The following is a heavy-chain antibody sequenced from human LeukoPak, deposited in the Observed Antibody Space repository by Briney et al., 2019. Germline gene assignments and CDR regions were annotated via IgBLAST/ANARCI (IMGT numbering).Heavy chain of an antibody. V-gene: IGHV3-7*01. D-gene: IGHD6-13*01. J-gene: IGHJ6*03. CDR3: ARIRIAAAGYYYYYMDV. CDR1: GFTFSSYW. CDR2: IKQDGSEK. Sequence: PGGSLRLSCAASGFTFSSYWMSWVRQAPGKGLEWVANIKQDGSEKYYVDSVKGRFTISRDNAKNSLYLQMNSLRAEDTAVYYCARIRIAAAGYYYYYMDVWGKGTTVTVSS.